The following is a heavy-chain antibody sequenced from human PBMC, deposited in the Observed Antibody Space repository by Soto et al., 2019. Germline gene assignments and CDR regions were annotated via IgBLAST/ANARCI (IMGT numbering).Heavy chain of an antibody. CDR3: ARGRVHIGAPPENWLGP. V-gene: IGHV6-1*01. CDR1: GDSVSSSTAA. Sequence: PSQTLSLTCAISGDSVSSSTAAWNWIRQSPSRGLEWLGRTYFRSKWYSDYAVSVKSRMTINPDTSRNQFSLHLDSVTPEDTAVYYCARGRVHIGAPPENWLGPWGQGTLVTVSS. J-gene: IGHJ5*02. CDR2: TYFRSKWYS. D-gene: IGHD2-21*01.